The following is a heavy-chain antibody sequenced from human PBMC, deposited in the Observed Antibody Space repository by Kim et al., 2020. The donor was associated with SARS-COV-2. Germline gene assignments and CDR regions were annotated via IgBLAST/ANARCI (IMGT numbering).Heavy chain of an antibody. CDR1: GDSVSSNSAA. CDR2: TYYRSKWYN. Sequence: SQTLSLTCAISGDSVSSNSAAWNRIRQSPSRGLEWLGRTYYRSKWYNDYAVSVKSRITINPDTSKNQFSLQLNSVTPEDTAVYYCARSKGGRGAGMDVWGQGTTVTVSS. V-gene: IGHV6-1*01. CDR3: ARSKGGRGAGMDV. J-gene: IGHJ6*02.